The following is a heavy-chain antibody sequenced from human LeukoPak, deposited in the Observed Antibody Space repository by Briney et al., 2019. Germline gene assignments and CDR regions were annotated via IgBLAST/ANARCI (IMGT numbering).Heavy chain of an antibody. Sequence: GGSLRFSCAASGFIFSTYGMHWVRQAPGKGLEWVAFIRSDGSIKYYADSVKGRFTISRDNSKNTLYLQMNSLRVEDTAVYYCTKDRPEAYFDYWGQGTLVTVSS. J-gene: IGHJ4*02. V-gene: IGHV3-30*02. CDR1: GFIFSTYG. D-gene: IGHD2-2*01. CDR2: IRSDGSIK. CDR3: TKDRPEAYFDY.